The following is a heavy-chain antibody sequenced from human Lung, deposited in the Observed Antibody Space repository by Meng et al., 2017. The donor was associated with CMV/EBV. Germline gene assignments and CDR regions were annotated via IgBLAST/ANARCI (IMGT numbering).Heavy chain of an antibody. CDR2: ISPVDSET. D-gene: IGHD3-22*01. CDR1: FSLTDYC. CDR3: ARRHHYYDSSGYGLDS. J-gene: IGHJ4*02. V-gene: IGHV5-51*01. Sequence: FSLTDYCVGWVRQTPGKGLEWMGVISPVDSETRYGPPIRSQVTISADKSINTAYVQSRSLNASDTATYYCARRHHYYDSSGYGLDSWGRGTLVTVSS.